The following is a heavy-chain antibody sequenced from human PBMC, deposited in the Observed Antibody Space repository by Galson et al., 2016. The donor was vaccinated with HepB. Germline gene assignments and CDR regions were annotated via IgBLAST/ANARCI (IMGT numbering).Heavy chain of an antibody. CDR2: IKEDGSEE. J-gene: IGHJ4*02. CDR3: ARVFNYALDN. V-gene: IGHV3-7*01. D-gene: IGHD2-2*01. CDR1: GFTFSHYW. Sequence: SLRLSCAASGFTFSHYWMYWVRQAPGKGLEWVARIKEDGSEEKYVDSVKGRFTISRDNAKNLLYLQMYSLGVEDTAVYYCARVFNYALDNWGQGTLVTVSP.